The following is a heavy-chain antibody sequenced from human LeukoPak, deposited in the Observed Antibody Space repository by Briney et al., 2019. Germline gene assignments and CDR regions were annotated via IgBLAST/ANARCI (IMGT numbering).Heavy chain of an antibody. V-gene: IGHV3-74*01. CDR3: ARLEEGPDAFDI. J-gene: IGHJ3*02. Sequence: GGSLRLSCAASGFTFSSYWLHWVRQAPGKGLVWVSRINSDGSSTSYADSVKGRFTISRDNAKNTLYLQMNSLRAEDTAVYYCARLEEGPDAFDIWGQGTMVTVSS. CDR1: GFTFSSYW. CDR2: INSDGSST.